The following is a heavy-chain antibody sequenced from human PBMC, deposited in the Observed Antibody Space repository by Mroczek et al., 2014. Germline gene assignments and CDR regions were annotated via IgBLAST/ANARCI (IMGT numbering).Heavy chain of an antibody. V-gene: IGHV4-59*01. Sequence: VQLVETGPGLVKPSETLSLTCTVSGGSISSYYWSWIRQPPGKGLEWIGYIYYSGSTNYNPSLKSRVTISVDTSKNQFSLKLSSVTAADTAVYYXARDSNPGDGYKEPYYYGMDVWGQGTTVTVSS. D-gene: IGHD5-24*01. CDR2: IYYSGST. CDR3: ARDSNPGDGYKEPYYYGMDV. CDR1: GGSISSYY. J-gene: IGHJ6*02.